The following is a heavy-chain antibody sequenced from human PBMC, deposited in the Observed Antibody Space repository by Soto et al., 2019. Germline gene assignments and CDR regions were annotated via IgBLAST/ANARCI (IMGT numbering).Heavy chain of an antibody. CDR3: AHSVVAGLGYYFDY. V-gene: IGHV2-5*02. D-gene: IGHD6-19*01. CDR1: GFSLSTTRVA. J-gene: IGHJ4*02. Sequence: QITLKESGPTLVKPTQTLTLTCTFSGFSLSTTRVAVGWIRQPPGKALEWLALIYWDDDKRYSPLLKSRLTITKDTSKNQVVLTLTDMDPVDTAIYYCAHSVVAGLGYYFDYWGQGTLVTVSP. CDR2: IYWDDDK.